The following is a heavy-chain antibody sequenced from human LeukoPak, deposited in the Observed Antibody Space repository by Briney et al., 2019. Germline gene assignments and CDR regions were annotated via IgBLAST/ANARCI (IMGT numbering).Heavy chain of an antibody. Sequence: PGRSLRLSCAASGFTFSSYAMHWVRQGPGRGLEWVAHISYDGNTKYYGDSVKGRFTISRDNSKNTLYLQMNSLRIEDTAVYYCARDHSLDYGNWFDSWGQGTLVTVSS. J-gene: IGHJ5*01. D-gene: IGHD4-17*01. CDR3: ARDHSLDYGNWFDS. V-gene: IGHV3-30-3*01. CDR2: ISYDGNTK. CDR1: GFTFSSYA.